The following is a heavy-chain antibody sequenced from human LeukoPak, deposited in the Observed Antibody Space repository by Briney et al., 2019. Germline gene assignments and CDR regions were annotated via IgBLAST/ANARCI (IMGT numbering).Heavy chain of an antibody. CDR3: ARVKGGIAAAPEAFDI. V-gene: IGHV1-8*03. CDR1: GYTFTSYD. D-gene: IGHD6-13*01. CDR2: MNPNSGNT. J-gene: IGHJ3*02. Sequence: ASVKVSCKASGYTFTSYDINWVRQATGQGLEWMGWMNPNSGNTGYAQKFQGRVTITRNTSISTAYMELSSLRSEDTAVYYCARVKGGIAAAPEAFDIWGQGTMVTVSS.